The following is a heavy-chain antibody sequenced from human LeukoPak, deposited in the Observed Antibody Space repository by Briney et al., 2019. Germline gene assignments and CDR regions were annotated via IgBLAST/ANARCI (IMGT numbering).Heavy chain of an antibody. CDR2: ISAYNGNT. V-gene: IGHV1-18*01. Sequence: GASVKVSCKAYGYTFTSYGISWVRQAPGQGLGWMGWISAYNGNTNYAQKLQGRVTMTADTSTSTAYMGLRSLRSDDTAVYYRATGDRWFDPWGQGTLVTVSS. J-gene: IGHJ5*02. CDR3: ATGDRWFDP. CDR1: GYTFTSYG. D-gene: IGHD1-26*01.